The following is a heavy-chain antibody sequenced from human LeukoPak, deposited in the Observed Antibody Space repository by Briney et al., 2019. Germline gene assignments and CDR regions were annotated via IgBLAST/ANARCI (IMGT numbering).Heavy chain of an antibody. V-gene: IGHV3-30*02. Sequence: PGGSLGLSCAASGFTFSSYAMHWVRQAPGKGLEWVAVIWYDGSKKYYADSVKGRFTISRDNSKNTLYLQMNSLRAEDTAVYYCAKGIAMGYFDYWGQGTLVTVSS. D-gene: IGHD2-21*01. CDR2: IWYDGSKK. CDR1: GFTFSSYA. J-gene: IGHJ4*02. CDR3: AKGIAMGYFDY.